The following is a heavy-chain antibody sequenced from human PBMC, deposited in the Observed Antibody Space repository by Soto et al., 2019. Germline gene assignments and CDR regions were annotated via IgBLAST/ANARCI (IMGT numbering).Heavy chain of an antibody. J-gene: IGHJ4*02. V-gene: IGHV4-30-2*01. CDR1: GGSISSGGYS. D-gene: IGHD3-22*01. CDR2: IYHSGST. Sequence: SETLSLTCAVSGGSISSGGYSWSWIRQPPGKCLEWIGYIYHSGSTYYNPSLKSRVTISVDRSKNQFSLKLSSVTAAETAVYYCARGAYYYEGEYYFDYWGQGTLVTVSA. CDR3: ARGAYYYEGEYYFDY.